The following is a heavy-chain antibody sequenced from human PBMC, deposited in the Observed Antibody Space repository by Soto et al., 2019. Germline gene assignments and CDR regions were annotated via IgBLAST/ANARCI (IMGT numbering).Heavy chain of an antibody. CDR3: VRDRSGSYLEGFDY. CDR1: GCTFRSVW. D-gene: IGHD1-26*01. CDR2: IKQDGSEK. J-gene: IGHJ4*02. Sequence: EVQLVESGGGLVQLGGSRRLSCAAYGCTFRSVWMTWVRQAPGKGLEWVANIKQDGSEKYYVDSVKGRFTISRDNARNSLFLEMKSLRSEDTAVYSCVRDRSGSYLEGFDYWGQGTLVTFSS. V-gene: IGHV3-7*01.